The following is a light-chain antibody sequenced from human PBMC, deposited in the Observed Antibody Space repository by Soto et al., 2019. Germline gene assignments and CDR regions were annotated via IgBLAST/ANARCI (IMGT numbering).Light chain of an antibody. V-gene: IGKV1-9*01. CDR2: VAS. CDR3: QQLKSFPLS. J-gene: IGKJ4*01. CDR1: QGISSS. Sequence: IQLTQSPSSLSASVGDRVTITCRASQGISSSLAWYQQQQGNAPKLLIYVASTLQSGVPSRSSVSGSGTDFTLSISSLQPEDFAAYYCQQLKSFPLSFGGGTKVEIK.